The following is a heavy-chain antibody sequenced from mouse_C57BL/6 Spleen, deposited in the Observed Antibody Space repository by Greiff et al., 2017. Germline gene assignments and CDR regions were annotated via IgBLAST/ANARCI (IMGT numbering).Heavy chain of an antibody. Sequence: VKLVESGAELMKPGASVKLSCKATGYTFTGYWIEWVKQRPGHGLEWIGEILPGSGSTNYNEKFKGKATFTADTSSNTAYMQLSSLTTEDSAIYYCARRPYYYGSSYLFAYWGQGTLVTVSA. CDR3: ARRPYYYGSSYLFAY. CDR1: GYTFTGYW. V-gene: IGHV1-9*01. D-gene: IGHD1-1*01. CDR2: ILPGSGST. J-gene: IGHJ3*01.